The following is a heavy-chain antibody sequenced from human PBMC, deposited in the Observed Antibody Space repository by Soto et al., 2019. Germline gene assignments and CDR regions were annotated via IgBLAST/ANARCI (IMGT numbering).Heavy chain of an antibody. J-gene: IGHJ4*02. CDR1: GFTFSSYG. D-gene: IGHD6-19*01. CDR3: ARDGPYSSGWYALSFDY. Sequence: QVQLVESGGGVVQPGRSLTLSCAASGFTFSSYGMHWVRQAPGKGLEWVAVIWYDGSNKYYADSVKGRFTISRDNSKNTLYLQMNSLRAEDTAVYYCARDGPYSSGWYALSFDYWGQGTLVTVSS. CDR2: IWYDGSNK. V-gene: IGHV3-33*01.